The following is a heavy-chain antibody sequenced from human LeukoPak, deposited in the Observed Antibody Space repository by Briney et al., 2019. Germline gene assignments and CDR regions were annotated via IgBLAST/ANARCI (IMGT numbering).Heavy chain of an antibody. CDR1: GYTFTNYG. CDR3: ATDGHRRYHYDSSGREDAFDI. V-gene: IGHV1-18*01. J-gene: IGHJ3*02. D-gene: IGHD3-22*01. CDR2: ISAYNGHT. Sequence: ASVTVSFKASGYTFTNYGISWVRQAPGQGVEGMGWISAYNGHTKYAQKLQGRVTITRDTITSTACMEQRSLRSDGTAVYYCATDGHRRYHYDSSGREDAFDIWGQGTMVTVSS.